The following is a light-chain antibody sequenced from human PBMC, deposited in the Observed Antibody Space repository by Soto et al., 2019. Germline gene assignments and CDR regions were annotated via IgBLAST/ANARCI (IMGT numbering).Light chain of an antibody. CDR2: DAS. CDR1: QSVSSN. CDR3: QQRRVWPLT. Sequence: EIVLTQSPVTLSLSPGERATLPCRASQSVSSNLAWYQQKPGQAPRLLIYDASNRATGIPARFSGSGSGTDFTLTISSLEPEDFAVYYCQQRRVWPLTFGGGTKVEIK. J-gene: IGKJ4*01. V-gene: IGKV3-11*01.